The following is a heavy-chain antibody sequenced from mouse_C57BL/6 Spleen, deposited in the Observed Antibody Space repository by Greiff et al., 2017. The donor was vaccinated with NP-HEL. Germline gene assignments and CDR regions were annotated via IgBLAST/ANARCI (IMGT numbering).Heavy chain of an antibody. V-gene: IGHV1-18*01. CDR3: ARRYYGSSYYWYFDV. Sequence: EVQVVESGPELVKPGASVKIPCKASGYTFTDYNMDWVKQSHGKSLEWIGDINPNNGGTIYNQKFKGKATLTVDKSSSTAYMELRSLTSEDTAVYYCARRYYGSSYYWYFDVWGTGTTVTVSS. CDR2: INPNNGGT. J-gene: IGHJ1*03. D-gene: IGHD1-1*01. CDR1: GYTFTDYN.